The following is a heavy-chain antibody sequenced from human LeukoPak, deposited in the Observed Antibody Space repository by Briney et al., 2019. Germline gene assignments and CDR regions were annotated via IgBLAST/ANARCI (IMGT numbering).Heavy chain of an antibody. D-gene: IGHD4-23*01. V-gene: IGHV4-34*01. CDR1: GGSFSGYY. CDR2: INHSGGT. CDR3: ASRCGGSSDSCWFDP. J-gene: IGHJ5*02. Sequence: SETLSLTCAVYGGSFSGYYWSWIRQPPGKGLEWIGEINHSGGTNYNPSLKSRVTVSVDTSKNQFSLNLTSVTAADTAVYYCASRCGGSSDSCWFDPWGQGTLVTVSS.